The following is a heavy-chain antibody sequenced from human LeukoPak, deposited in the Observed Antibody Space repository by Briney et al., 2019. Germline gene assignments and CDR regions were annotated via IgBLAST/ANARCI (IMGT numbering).Heavy chain of an antibody. CDR1: GFTFSSNA. Sequence: SGVSLRLSCAASGFTFSSNAMSWVPQAPGKGREGVSAISGGGGSTYYAHSGKGRFTISRDNSKTTLYLQMNSLRAEDTPVYYCEKEWRYCSGGSCFGGAYYGMDVWGQGTTVTVAS. CDR2: ISGGGGST. V-gene: IGHV3-23*01. D-gene: IGHD2-15*01. J-gene: IGHJ6*02. CDR3: EKEWRYCSGGSCFGGAYYGMDV.